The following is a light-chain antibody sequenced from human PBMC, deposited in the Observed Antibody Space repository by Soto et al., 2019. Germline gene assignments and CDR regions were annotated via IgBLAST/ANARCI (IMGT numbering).Light chain of an antibody. V-gene: IGKV3-15*01. Sequence: EIVMTHSPATLSVSPGERVTLSCSAIQNIWKKLAWYQQKPGQTPRLLIFDASARATGIPARFSGSGSQTEFTLTISSLQSEDFEVYYCQHYNDWPLTFGGGTKVDIK. CDR3: QHYNDWPLT. CDR2: DAS. J-gene: IGKJ4*01. CDR1: QNIWKK.